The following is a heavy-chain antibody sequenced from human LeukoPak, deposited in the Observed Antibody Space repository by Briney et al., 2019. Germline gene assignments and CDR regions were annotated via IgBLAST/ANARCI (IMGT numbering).Heavy chain of an antibody. CDR2: IYYSGST. Sequence: SETLSLTCTVSGGSISSYYWSWIRQHPGKGLEWIGYIYYSGSTYYNPSLKSRVTISVDTSKNQFSLKLSSVTAADTAVYYCARGGSYDILTGPNWFDPWGQGTLVTVSS. J-gene: IGHJ5*02. V-gene: IGHV4-59*06. CDR1: GGSISSYY. D-gene: IGHD3-9*01. CDR3: ARGGSYDILTGPNWFDP.